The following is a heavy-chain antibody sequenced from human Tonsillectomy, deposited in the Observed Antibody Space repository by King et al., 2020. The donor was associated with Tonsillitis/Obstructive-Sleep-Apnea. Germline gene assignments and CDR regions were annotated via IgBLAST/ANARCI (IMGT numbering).Heavy chain of an antibody. Sequence: VQLVESGGGLVQPGGSLRLSFSASGFSLSNYAMHWVREAPGKGLENFSGISSDGYTTHYAYSLKGRFSDSRENSRNTLSLQMNTLGSEDTAGYYCVKGGGLGTALTGADYWGQGTLVTVSS. CDR2: ISSDGYTT. V-gene: IGHV3-64D*06. CDR3: VKGGGLGTALTGADY. CDR1: GFSLSNYA. J-gene: IGHJ4*02. D-gene: IGHD5-18*01.